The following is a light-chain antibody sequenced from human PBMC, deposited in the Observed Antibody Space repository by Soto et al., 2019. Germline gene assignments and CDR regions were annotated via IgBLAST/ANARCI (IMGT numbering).Light chain of an antibody. J-gene: IGKJ4*01. CDR3: QQYLTNPLT. CDR2: WAS. V-gene: IGKV4-1*01. Sequence: DIVMTQSPDSLAVSLGARATINCKSSQSVLYSSNNQNYLAWYQQKPGQAPKLIIYWASTRETGVPDRFSGSGFGSDFTLTISSLQAADLAVYYCQQYLTNPLTFGGGTKVEIK. CDR1: QSVLYSSNNQNY.